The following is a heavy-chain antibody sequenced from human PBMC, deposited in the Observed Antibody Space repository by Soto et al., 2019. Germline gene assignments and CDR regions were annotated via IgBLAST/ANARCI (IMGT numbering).Heavy chain of an antibody. Sequence: GSLRLSCAASGVTFSDAWMSWFRQAPGNGLDWVGRIKSKTHGGTTEYAAPLRGRFTISGDDSKNTLYLQMNSLKTEDTAVYYCTTDLWRIAVVVGSTGYFKPWGQGTPVAVSS. J-gene: IGHJ5*02. V-gene: IGHV3-15*01. CDR1: GVTFSDAW. CDR2: IKSKTHGGTT. CDR3: TTDLWRIAVVVGSTGYFKP. D-gene: IGHD2-15*01.